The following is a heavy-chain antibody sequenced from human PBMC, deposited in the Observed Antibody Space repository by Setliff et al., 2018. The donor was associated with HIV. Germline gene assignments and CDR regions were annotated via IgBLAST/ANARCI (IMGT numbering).Heavy chain of an antibody. CDR1: GGSISSGSYF. J-gene: IGHJ4*02. V-gene: IGHV4-61*02. D-gene: IGHD4-4*01. Sequence: PSETLSLTCTVSGGSISSGSYFWTWIRQPAGKGLEWIGRIYTSGSTNYNPSLKSRVTISVDTSKNQFSLKLSSVTAADTAVYYCARAQGNFGNSLIYYLDYWGQGTLVTVSS. CDR3: ARAQGNFGNSLIYYLDY. CDR2: IYTSGST.